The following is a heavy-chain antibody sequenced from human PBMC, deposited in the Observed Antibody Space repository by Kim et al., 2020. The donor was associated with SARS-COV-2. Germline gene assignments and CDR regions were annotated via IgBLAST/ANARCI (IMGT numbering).Heavy chain of an antibody. Sequence: NPSRKSRVTIAVDTSKNQFSLKLSSVTAADTAVYYCARLFNGPYYYGMDVWGQGTTVTVSS. V-gene: IGHV4-59*08. J-gene: IGHJ6*02. CDR3: ARLFNGPYYYGMDV.